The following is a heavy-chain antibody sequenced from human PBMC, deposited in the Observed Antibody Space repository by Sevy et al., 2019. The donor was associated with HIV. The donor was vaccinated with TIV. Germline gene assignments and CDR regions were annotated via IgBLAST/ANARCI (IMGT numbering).Heavy chain of an antibody. J-gene: IGHJ4*02. CDR1: GVSFSGYY. Sequence: SETLSLTCAVYGVSFSGYYWSWIRQPPGKGLEWIGEINQSASTNYNPSLKSRVTISVDTSKNQFSLKLSSVTAADTAVYYCAGRLVDTAMVEPTFDYWGQGTLVTVSS. D-gene: IGHD5-18*01. CDR2: INQSAST. CDR3: AGRLVDTAMVEPTFDY. V-gene: IGHV4-34*01.